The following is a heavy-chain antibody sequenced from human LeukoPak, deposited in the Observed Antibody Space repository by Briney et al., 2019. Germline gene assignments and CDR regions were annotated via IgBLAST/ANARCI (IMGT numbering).Heavy chain of an antibody. CDR3: ARQYSSSWYYFDY. CDR2: IYTSGST. CDR1: GGSISSGSYY. J-gene: IGHJ4*02. V-gene: IGHV4-61*02. D-gene: IGHD6-13*01. Sequence: SETLSLTCSVSGGSISSGSYYWSWIRQPAGKGLEWIGRIYTSGSTNYNPSLKSRVTIAVDTSKNQFSLKLSSVTAADTAVYYCARQYSSSWYYFDYWGQGTLVTVSS.